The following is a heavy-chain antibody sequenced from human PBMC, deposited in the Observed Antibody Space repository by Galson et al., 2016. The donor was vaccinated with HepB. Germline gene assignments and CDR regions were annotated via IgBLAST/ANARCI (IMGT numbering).Heavy chain of an antibody. D-gene: IGHD3-10*01. CDR2: ISSRSSYT. CDR3: ARDNAWFGERKFYYYYGLDV. V-gene: IGHV3-11*06. J-gene: IGHJ6*02. Sequence: SLRLSCAASGFTFSDYYMTWIRQAPGKGLEWVSYISSRSSYTNYADSLKGRFTISRDNAKNSLYLQMNSLRAEDTAVYYCARDNAWFGERKFYYYYGLDVWGQGTTVTVSS. CDR1: GFTFSDYY.